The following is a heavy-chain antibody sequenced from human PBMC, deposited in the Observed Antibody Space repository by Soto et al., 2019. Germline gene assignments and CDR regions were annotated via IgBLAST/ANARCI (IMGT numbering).Heavy chain of an antibody. J-gene: IGHJ5*02. V-gene: IGHV1-69*12. D-gene: IGHD2-2*01. CDR1: GGTFNIYG. CDR2: IIPIFGTA. Sequence: QVQLVQSGAAVKKPGSSVKVSCKASGGTFNIYGISWVRQAPGQGLEWMGGIIPIFGTANYAQKFQGRVTITADECTSTAYMKLSSPRSEDTDIYYCARDVWRDTECISTSCYYNWFDPWGQGTLVTVSS. CDR3: ARDVWRDTECISTSCYYNWFDP.